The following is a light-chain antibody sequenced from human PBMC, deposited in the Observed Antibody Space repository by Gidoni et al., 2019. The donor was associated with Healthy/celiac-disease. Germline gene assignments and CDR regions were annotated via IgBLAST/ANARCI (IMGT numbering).Light chain of an antibody. CDR3: SSYTSSSTLSYV. Sequence: QSPLTQPASVSGSPRQSNTISCTGTSSDVVGYNYVSWYQQHPGKAPKLMIYDVITRPSGVSNRFSGSKSGNTASLTISGLQAEDEADYYCSSYTSSSTLSYVFGTGTKVTVL. CDR1: SSDVVGYNY. V-gene: IGLV2-14*01. CDR2: DVI. J-gene: IGLJ1*01.